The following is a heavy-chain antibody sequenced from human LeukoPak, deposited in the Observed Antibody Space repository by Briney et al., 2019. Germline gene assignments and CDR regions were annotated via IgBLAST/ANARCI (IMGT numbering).Heavy chain of an antibody. D-gene: IGHD2-2*01. CDR1: GYSFTTFG. CDR2: IIPIFGTA. Sequence: ASVKVSCKASGYSFTTFGITWVRQAPGQGLEWMGGIIPIFGTANYAQKFQGRVTITADESTSTAYMELSSLRSEDTAVYYCARLVVPAAIGYYYYYMDVWGKGTTVTVSS. J-gene: IGHJ6*03. V-gene: IGHV1-69*13. CDR3: ARLVVPAAIGYYYYYMDV.